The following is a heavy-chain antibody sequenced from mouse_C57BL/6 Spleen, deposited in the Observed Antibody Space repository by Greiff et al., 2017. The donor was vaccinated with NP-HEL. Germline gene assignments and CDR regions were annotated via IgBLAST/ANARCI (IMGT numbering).Heavy chain of an antibody. V-gene: IGHV1-39*01. CDR2: IKPNYGTT. CDR1: GYAFSSSW. D-gene: IGHD4-1*01. Sequence: EVQLQQSGPELVKPGASVKISCKASGYAFSSSWMNWVKQSNGKSLEWIGVIKPNYGTTSYNQKFKGKATLTVDQSSSTAYMQLNSLTSEDSAVYYCARSYGANWGFAYWGQGTLVTVSA. CDR3: ARSYGANWGFAY. J-gene: IGHJ3*01.